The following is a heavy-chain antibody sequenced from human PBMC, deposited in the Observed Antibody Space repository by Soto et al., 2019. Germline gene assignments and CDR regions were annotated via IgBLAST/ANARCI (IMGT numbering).Heavy chain of an antibody. V-gene: IGHV1-18*01. CDR3: ARDISYGSGTSYGY. J-gene: IGHJ4*02. CDR2: IGADNRDT. CDR1: GYTFTEFC. Sequence: APVKGSRKGSGYTFTEFCISWVRQAPGQGLEWMGWIGADNRDTNYAQSLQGRVTMTTDTFTDTAYMELRSLKSDDTAVYYCARDISYGSGTSYGYWGQGTLVTVSS. D-gene: IGHD3-10*01.